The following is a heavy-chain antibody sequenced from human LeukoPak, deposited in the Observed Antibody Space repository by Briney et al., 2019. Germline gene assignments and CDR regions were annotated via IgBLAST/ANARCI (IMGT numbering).Heavy chain of an antibody. CDR3: ARSYWFDP. CDR1: GGSIRSSSYY. V-gene: IGHV4-39*01. Sequence: SETLSLTCTVSGGSIRSSSYYWGWIRQPPGKGLEWIGSIYYSGSTYYNASLKSRGTISVDTSKNQFSLKLNSVTAADTAVYFCARSYWFDPWGQGSLVTVSS. CDR2: IYYSGST. J-gene: IGHJ5*02.